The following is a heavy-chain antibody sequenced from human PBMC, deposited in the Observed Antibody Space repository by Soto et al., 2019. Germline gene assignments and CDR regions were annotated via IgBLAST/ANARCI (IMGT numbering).Heavy chain of an antibody. CDR3: ARDPLAARPPPDYYYGMDV. Sequence: QVQLQESGPGLVKPSGTLSLTCAVSGGSISSSNWWSWVRQPPGKGLEWIGEIYHSGSTNYNPSLKSRVTISVDKSKNQFSLKLSSVTAADTAVYYCARDPLAARPPPDYYYGMDVWGQGTTVTVSS. V-gene: IGHV4-4*02. CDR1: GGSISSSNW. CDR2: IYHSGST. J-gene: IGHJ6*02. D-gene: IGHD6-6*01.